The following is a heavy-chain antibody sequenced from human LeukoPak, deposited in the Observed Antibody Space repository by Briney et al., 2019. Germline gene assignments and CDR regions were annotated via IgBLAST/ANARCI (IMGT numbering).Heavy chain of an antibody. CDR1: GLFFSDVW. V-gene: IGHV3-7*01. D-gene: IGHD2-8*02. CDR2: IEKDGSEK. J-gene: IGHJ4*02. Sequence: QSGGSLRLSCAGTGLFFSDVWMNWFGQAPGKGLEWVANIEKDGSEKNYVDSVKGRFTISRDNAKNSLHLEMNSLRGEDTAVYYCAAGYGWLTDFWGQGTLVTVSS. CDR3: AAGYGWLTDF.